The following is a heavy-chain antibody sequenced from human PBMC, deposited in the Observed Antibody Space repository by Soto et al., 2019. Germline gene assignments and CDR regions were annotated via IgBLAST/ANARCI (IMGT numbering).Heavy chain of an antibody. CDR2: IYYSGFT. V-gene: IGHV4-31*03. J-gene: IGHJ4*02. Sequence: TLSLTCTVSGGSISSGGYYWNWIRQHPGKGREWIGYIYYSGFTYYNPSLKSRVTISVETSKNQFSLNLTSVTAADTAVYYCARATGPRTNFDYWGQGTLVTVSS. CDR3: ARATGPRTNFDY. CDR1: GGSISSGGYY.